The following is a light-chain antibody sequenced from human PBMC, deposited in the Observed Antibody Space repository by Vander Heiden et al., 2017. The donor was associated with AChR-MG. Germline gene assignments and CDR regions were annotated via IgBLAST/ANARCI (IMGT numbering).Light chain of an antibody. CDR1: QSVSSN. Sequence: EIVMTQSPATLSVSPGERATLSCRASQSVSSNLAWYQQNPGQAPWLLIYGASTRATVIPASFSGSGSGTEFTLTMSSLHSEDFAVYYCQQCNNWPRLTFDGGIKVEI. CDR2: GAS. CDR3: QQCNNWPRLT. V-gene: IGKV3-15*01. J-gene: IGKJ4*01.